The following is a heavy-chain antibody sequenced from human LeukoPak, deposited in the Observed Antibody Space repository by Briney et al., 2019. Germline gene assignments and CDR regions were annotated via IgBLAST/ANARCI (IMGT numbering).Heavy chain of an antibody. CDR2: IYYSGST. CDR3: AREDYYNSGGYYLDY. D-gene: IGHD3-22*01. CDR1: GGSISSGSYY. V-gene: IGHV4-39*07. J-gene: IGHJ4*02. Sequence: SETLSLTCTVSGGSISSGSYYWGWLRQPPGKGLEWIGSIYYSGSTYYNPSLKRRVTISGDTSKKQFSLKLSSVTAADTAVYFCAREDYYNSGGYYLDYWGQGTLVTVSS.